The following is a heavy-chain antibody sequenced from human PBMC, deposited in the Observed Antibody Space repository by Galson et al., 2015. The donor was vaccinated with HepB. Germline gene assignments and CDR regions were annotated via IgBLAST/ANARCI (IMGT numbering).Heavy chain of an antibody. CDR1: GFTFSSYA. Sequence: SLRLSCAASGFTFSSYAMSWVRQAPGKGLEWVSAISGSGGSTYYADSVKGRFTISRDNSKNTLYLQMNSLRAEDTAVYYCAKDRHYSNYDPLRMYYYGMDVWGQGTTVTVSS. V-gene: IGHV3-23*01. J-gene: IGHJ6*02. CDR2: ISGSGGST. D-gene: IGHD4-11*01. CDR3: AKDRHYSNYDPLRMYYYGMDV.